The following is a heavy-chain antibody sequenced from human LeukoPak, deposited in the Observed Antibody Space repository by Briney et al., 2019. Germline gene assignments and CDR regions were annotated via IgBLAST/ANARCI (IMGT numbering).Heavy chain of an antibody. CDR2: INAGNDDT. CDR1: GFPFTNYA. J-gene: IGHJ6*02. Sequence: ASVKVSCTASGFPFTNYAFHWVRQAPGQRLEWLGWINAGNDDTKYSQKFQGRVTITRDTSANTAYMELSSLTSDDTAVYYCARERWHCRGNDCYSVYYYGLDVWGQGTTVTVSS. CDR3: ARERWHCRGNDCYSVYYYGLDV. D-gene: IGHD2-15*01. V-gene: IGHV1-3*01.